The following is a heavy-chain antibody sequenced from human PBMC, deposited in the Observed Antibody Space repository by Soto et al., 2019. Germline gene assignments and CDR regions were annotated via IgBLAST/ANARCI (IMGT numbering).Heavy chain of an antibody. V-gene: IGHV3-30*18. CDR1: GFTFSSFG. CDR3: AKDRGWSSADLDY. J-gene: IGHJ4*02. D-gene: IGHD6-19*01. CDR2: ISYDGSKK. Sequence: GGSLRLSCAASGFTFSSFGMHWVRQVPGKGLEWVALISYDGSKKYYADSVKGRFTISRDKSKNTLYLQMNSLRVEDTAVYYCAKDRGWSSADLDYWGQGTLVTVSS.